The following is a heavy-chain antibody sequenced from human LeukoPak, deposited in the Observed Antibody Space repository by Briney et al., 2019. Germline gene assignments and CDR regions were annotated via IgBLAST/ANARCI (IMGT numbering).Heavy chain of an antibody. CDR1: GGSFSGYY. J-gene: IGHJ4*02. V-gene: IGHV4-34*01. CDR3: ARRGGYCSGGSCYNYFDY. Sequence: SETLSLTCAVYGGSFSGYYWSWIRQPPGKGLEWIGEINHSGSTNYNPSLKSRVTISVDTSKNQFSLKLSSVTAADTAVYYCARRGGYCSGGSCYNYFDYWGQGTLVTVSS. CDR2: INHSGST. D-gene: IGHD2-15*01.